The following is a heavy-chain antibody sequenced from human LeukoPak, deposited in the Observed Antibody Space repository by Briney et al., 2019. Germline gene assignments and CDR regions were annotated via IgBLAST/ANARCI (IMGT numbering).Heavy chain of an antibody. V-gene: IGHV3-23*01. CDR3: AKDRLGAAAGFFDY. J-gene: IGHJ4*02. CDR1: GFTFSSYA. Sequence: GGSLTLSCTASGFTFSSYALRGVRQSPGKGREWVSDISDTGDSTYYADSVKGRFTISRDNSKNTLYLQMNSLRADDTAVYYCAKDRLGAAAGFFDYWGQGSLVTVSS. D-gene: IGHD6-13*01. CDR2: ISDTGDST.